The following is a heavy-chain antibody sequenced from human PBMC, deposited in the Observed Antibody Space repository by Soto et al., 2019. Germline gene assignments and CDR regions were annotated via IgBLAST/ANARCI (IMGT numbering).Heavy chain of an antibody. Sequence: GGSLRLSCAASGFTFSSYWMSWVRQAPGKGLEWVANIKQDGSGKYYVDSVKGRFTISRDNAKNSLYLQMNSLRAEDTAVYYCVADSSGWYYYYGMDVWGQGTTVTVS. V-gene: IGHV3-7*05. CDR3: VADSSGWYYYYGMDV. J-gene: IGHJ6*02. D-gene: IGHD6-19*01. CDR2: IKQDGSGK. CDR1: GFTFSSYW.